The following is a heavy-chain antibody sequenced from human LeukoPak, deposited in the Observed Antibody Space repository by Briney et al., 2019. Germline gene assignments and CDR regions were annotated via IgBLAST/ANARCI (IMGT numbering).Heavy chain of an antibody. CDR2: IKEDGSEK. Sequence: PGGSLRLSCAGSGFTFRNYWMNWVRQAPGKGLEWVANIKEDGSEKYYVDSVKGRFTVSRDNAKNSLYLQMNSLRADDTAVYYCARGGPTVGTDYWGQGTLVTVSS. CDR3: ARGGPTVGTDY. V-gene: IGHV3-7*01. CDR1: GFTFRNYW. J-gene: IGHJ4*02. D-gene: IGHD1-26*01.